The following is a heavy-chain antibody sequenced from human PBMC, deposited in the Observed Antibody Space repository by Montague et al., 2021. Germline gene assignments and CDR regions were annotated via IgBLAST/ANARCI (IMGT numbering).Heavy chain of an antibody. J-gene: IGHJ4*02. D-gene: IGHD3-10*01. CDR1: TSTFRTYV. CDR2: IGGSGDDT. V-gene: IGHV3-23*01. CDR3: ATWGTIVRGVISPQYFDY. Sequence: SLRLSCAVSTSTFRTYVMSWVRQAPGTGLEWLSSIGGSGDDTHYADSVKGRFTISRDISRKTLYLQMDSLTAEDTAVYFCATWGTIVRGVISPQYFDYWGRGTQVTVSS.